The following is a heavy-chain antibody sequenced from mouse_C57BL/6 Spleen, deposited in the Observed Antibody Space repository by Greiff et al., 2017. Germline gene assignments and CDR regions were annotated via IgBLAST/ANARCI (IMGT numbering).Heavy chain of an antibody. V-gene: IGHV5-6*01. CDR3: ARSGYYGSHWYFGV. Sequence: EVQLVESGGDLVKPGGSLKLSCAASGFTFSSYGMSWVRQTPDKRLEWVATISSGGSYTYYPDSVKGRNTISRDNTKNTMYLQMSSLKSEDTAMYYCARSGYYGSHWYFGVWGTGTTVTVSS. CDR1: GFTFSSYG. D-gene: IGHD1-1*01. CDR2: ISSGGSYT. J-gene: IGHJ1*03.